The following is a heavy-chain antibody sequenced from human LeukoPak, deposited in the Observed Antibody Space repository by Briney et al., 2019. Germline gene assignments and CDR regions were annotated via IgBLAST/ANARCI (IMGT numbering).Heavy chain of an antibody. CDR2: IYYSGSA. Sequence: SETLSLTCTVSGGSISDSNYYWGWIRQPPGRGLEWIANIYYSGSAYYSPSLKSRVTVSIDTSKNQFSLKLNSVTAADTAVYYCARQSTIAAARIDPWGRGTLVTVSS. CDR3: ARQSTIAAARIDP. J-gene: IGHJ5*02. CDR1: GGSISDSNYY. D-gene: IGHD6-25*01. V-gene: IGHV4-39*01.